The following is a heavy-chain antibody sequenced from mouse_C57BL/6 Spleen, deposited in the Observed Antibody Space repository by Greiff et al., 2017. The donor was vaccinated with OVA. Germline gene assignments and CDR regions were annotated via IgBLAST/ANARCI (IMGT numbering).Heavy chain of an antibody. Sequence: VQLQQPGAELVRPGSSVKLSCKASGYTFTSYWMHWVKQRPIQGLEWIGNIDPSDSDTHYNQKFKDKATLTVDKSSSTAYMQLSSLTSEDSAVYYCARDSNYLDYWGQGTTLTVSS. J-gene: IGHJ2*01. CDR2: IDPSDSDT. V-gene: IGHV1-52*01. CDR3: ARDSNYLDY. CDR1: GYTFTSYW. D-gene: IGHD2-5*01.